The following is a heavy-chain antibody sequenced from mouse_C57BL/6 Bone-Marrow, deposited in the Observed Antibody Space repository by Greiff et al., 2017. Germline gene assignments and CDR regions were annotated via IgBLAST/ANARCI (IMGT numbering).Heavy chain of an antibody. CDR3: ARRGTTVVAVDY. Sequence: EVLLVESGGGLVQPGGSLKLSCAASGFTFSDYYMYWVRQTPEKRLEWVAYISNGGGSTYYPDTVKGRVTITRDNAKTTLYLQMSRLKSEDTAMYYCARRGTTVVAVDYWGQGTSVTVSA. CDR2: ISNGGGST. CDR1: GFTFSDYY. J-gene: IGHJ4*01. V-gene: IGHV5-12*01. D-gene: IGHD1-1*01.